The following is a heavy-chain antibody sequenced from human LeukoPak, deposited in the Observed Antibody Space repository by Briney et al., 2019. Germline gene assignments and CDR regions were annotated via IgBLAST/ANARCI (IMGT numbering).Heavy chain of an antibody. CDR1: GYSISSNNW. V-gene: IGHV4-28*01. CDR3: ARNQAVAANRGAFDI. J-gene: IGHJ3*02. Sequence: NPSETLSLTCAVSGYSISSNNWWAWIRQPPGKGLEWIRYIYYSGSTYYNPYNPSLTSRVTMSVDTSKNQFSLKLDSVTEKHTAMYYCARNQAVAANRGAFDIWGQGTMVTVSS. CDR2: IYYSGST. D-gene: IGHD6-19*01.